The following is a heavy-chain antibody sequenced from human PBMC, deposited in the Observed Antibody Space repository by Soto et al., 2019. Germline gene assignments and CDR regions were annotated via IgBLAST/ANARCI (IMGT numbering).Heavy chain of an antibody. CDR3: ARHLASTVTTSGWFET. J-gene: IGHJ5*02. V-gene: IGHV3-30-3*01. Sequence: QVQLVESGGAVVQPGKSLRLSCAASGFTLSSHAMHWVRQTPGKGLEWLSIISYDGSTTYYSDSVKGRFTISRDNSKNTLYLQMSSLRPAYTGVYFCARHLASTVTTSGWFETWGQGTLVTVSS. CDR2: ISYDGSTT. D-gene: IGHD4-4*01. CDR1: GFTLSSHA.